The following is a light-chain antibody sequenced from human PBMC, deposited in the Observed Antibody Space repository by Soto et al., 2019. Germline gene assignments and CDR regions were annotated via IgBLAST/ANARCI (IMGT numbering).Light chain of an antibody. CDR2: GAS. J-gene: IGKJ1*01. CDR3: QQYGSSPWT. V-gene: IGKV3-20*01. Sequence: EIVLTQSPGTLSLSPGERATLSCRASQSVSSSYLAWYQQKPGQAPRLLIYGASSRATGITDRFSGSGSGTDFTLTIRRLEPEDFAVYYCQQYGSSPWTFGQGNKVDIK. CDR1: QSVSSSY.